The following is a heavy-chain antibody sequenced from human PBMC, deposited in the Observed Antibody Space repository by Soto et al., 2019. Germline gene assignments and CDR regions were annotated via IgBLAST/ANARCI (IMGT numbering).Heavy chain of an antibody. J-gene: IGHJ4*02. V-gene: IGHV4-59*01. CDR3: ARAASWYEADY. CDR2: IYYSGST. Sequence: SETLSLTCTVSGGSISSYYWSWIRQPPGKGLEWIGYIYYSGSTNYNPSLKSRVTISVDTSKNQFSPKLSSVTAADTAVYYCARAASWYEADYWGQGTLVTVSS. D-gene: IGHD6-13*01. CDR1: GGSISSYY.